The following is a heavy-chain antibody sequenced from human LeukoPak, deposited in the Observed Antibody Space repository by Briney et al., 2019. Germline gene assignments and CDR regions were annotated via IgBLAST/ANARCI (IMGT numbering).Heavy chain of an antibody. J-gene: IGHJ3*02. CDR2: ISYDGSNK. CDR1: GFTFSSYA. CDR3: ARGFTEFWGFVDAFDI. V-gene: IGHV3-30*04. D-gene: IGHD3-10*01. Sequence: GGSLRLSCAASGFTFSSYAMHWVRQAPGKGLEWVAVISYDGSNKYYADSVKGRFTISRDNSKNTLYLQMNSLRAEDTAVYYCARGFTEFWGFVDAFDIWGQGTMVTVSS.